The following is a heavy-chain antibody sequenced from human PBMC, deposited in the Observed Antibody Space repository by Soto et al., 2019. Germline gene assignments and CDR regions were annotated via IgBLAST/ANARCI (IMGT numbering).Heavy chain of an antibody. CDR1: GYTFTDHY. CDR2: VDPEESET. CDR3: AYGSGSYLHYFEY. V-gene: IGHV1-69-2*01. D-gene: IGHD3-10*01. J-gene: IGHJ4*02. Sequence: ASVTVSCKVSGYTFTDHYVHWVQQAPGKGLEWLGLVDPEESETIYAEKFQGRVTITADTSTDTAYMELRSLRSEDTGVYYCAYGSGSYLHYFEYWGQGTLVTVSS.